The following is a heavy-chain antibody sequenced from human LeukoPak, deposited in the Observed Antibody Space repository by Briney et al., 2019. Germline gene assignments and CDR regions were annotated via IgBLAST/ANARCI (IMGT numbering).Heavy chain of an antibody. D-gene: IGHD6-13*01. Sequence: SETLSLTCTVSGGSISSYYWSWIRQPPGEGLEWIGYIYYSGSTNYNPSLKSRVTISVDTSKNQFSLKLSSVTAADTAVYYCARDGASSWYRYFDYWGQGTLVTVSS. CDR2: IYYSGST. CDR1: GGSISSYY. J-gene: IGHJ4*02. V-gene: IGHV4-59*01. CDR3: ARDGASSWYRYFDY.